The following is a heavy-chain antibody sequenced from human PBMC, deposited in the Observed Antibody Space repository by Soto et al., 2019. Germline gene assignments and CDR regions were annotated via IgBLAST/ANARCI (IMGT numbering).Heavy chain of an antibody. CDR1: GDSVTNRSRF. CDR3: V. V-gene: IGHV4-39*06. J-gene: IGHJ6*02. D-gene: IGHD1-26*01. CDR2: ISHSGIT. Sequence: SETLSLTCFVSGDSVTNRSRFWGWVRQPPGKGLEWIRAISHSGITDSNPSLESRVTISIDTSYVGDLDSRTPLSSTYYKQLMDVWGQGPPVTVSS.